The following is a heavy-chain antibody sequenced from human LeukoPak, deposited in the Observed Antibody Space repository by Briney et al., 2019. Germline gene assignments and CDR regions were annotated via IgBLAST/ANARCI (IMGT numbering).Heavy chain of an antibody. V-gene: IGHV1-18*01. Sequence: GASVKVSCKASGYTFTSYSISWVRQAPGQGLEWMGWISAYNGNTNYAQKLQGRVTMTTDTSTSTAYMELSRLRSDDTAVYYCARDQSRTSINYYYDSSGYWHAFDIWGQGTMVTVSS. CDR2: ISAYNGNT. D-gene: IGHD3-22*01. CDR1: GYTFTSYS. CDR3: ARDQSRTSINYYYDSSGYWHAFDI. J-gene: IGHJ3*02.